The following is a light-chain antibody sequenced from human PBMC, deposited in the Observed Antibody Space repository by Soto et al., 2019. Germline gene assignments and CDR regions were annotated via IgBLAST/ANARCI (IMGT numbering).Light chain of an antibody. CDR3: LQHNGYPFT. V-gene: IGKV1-17*01. J-gene: IGKJ4*01. Sequence: DIQVTQSPSSLSTSVGDTVTITCRASQGIRNDLDWYQQKPGKAPERLIYGAYSLQSGVPPRFSGSGSGTEFTLTISSLQPEDFATYYCLQHNGYPFTFGGGPTVQIK. CDR2: GAY. CDR1: QGIRND.